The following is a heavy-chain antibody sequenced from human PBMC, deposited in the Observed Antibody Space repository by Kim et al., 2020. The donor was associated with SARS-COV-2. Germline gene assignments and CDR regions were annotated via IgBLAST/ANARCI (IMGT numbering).Heavy chain of an antibody. CDR2: INHSGST. CDR1: GGSFSGYY. CDR3: ARDYCDYEAQSAFDI. J-gene: IGHJ3*02. V-gene: IGHV4-34*01. Sequence: SETLSLTCAVYGGSFSGYYWSWIRQPPGKGLEWIGEINHSGSTNYNPSLKSRVTISVDTSKNQFSLKLSSVTAADTAVYYCARDYCDYEAQSAFDIWGQG. D-gene: IGHD4-17*01.